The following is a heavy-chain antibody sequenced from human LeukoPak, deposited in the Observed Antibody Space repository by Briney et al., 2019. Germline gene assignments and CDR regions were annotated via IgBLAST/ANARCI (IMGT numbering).Heavy chain of an antibody. Sequence: GGSLRLSCAASGFTFSSYAMSWVRQAPGKGLEWVSAISGSGGSTYYADSVKGRFTISRDNSKNTLYLQMNSLRAEDTAVYYCAKPLGHYYDPSDAFDIWGQGTMVTVSS. J-gene: IGHJ3*02. CDR3: AKPLGHYYDPSDAFDI. CDR1: GFTFSSYA. CDR2: ISGSGGST. V-gene: IGHV3-23*01. D-gene: IGHD3-22*01.